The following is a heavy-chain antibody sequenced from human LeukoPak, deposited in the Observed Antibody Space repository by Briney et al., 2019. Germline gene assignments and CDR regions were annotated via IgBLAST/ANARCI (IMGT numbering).Heavy chain of an antibody. Sequence: PSETLSLTCTVSGGSISSGGYYWSWIRQHPGKGLEWIGYIYYSGSTYYNLSLKSRVTISVDTSKNQFSLKLSSVTAADTAVYYCARDDYGDSYYYGMDVWGQGITVTVSS. J-gene: IGHJ6*02. CDR1: GGSISSGGYY. CDR2: IYYSGST. V-gene: IGHV4-31*03. D-gene: IGHD4-17*01. CDR3: ARDDYGDSYYYGMDV.